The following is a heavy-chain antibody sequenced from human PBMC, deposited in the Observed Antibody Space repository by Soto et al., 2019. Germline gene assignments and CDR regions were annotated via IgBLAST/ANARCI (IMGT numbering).Heavy chain of an antibody. CDR2: VYYGGAIFYSGNI. D-gene: IGHD3-3*02. Sequence: SLTCTVSGDSISSSNSHLGWTRQPPGKGLEYIGSVYYGGAIFYSGNIYYNPSLKSRVTISVDTSKNQFSLRLSSVTAADTGVYYCVRYDRINMKPYSPEGFHIWGQGTMVTVSS. CDR3: VRYDRINMKPYSPEGFHI. V-gene: IGHV4-39*01. J-gene: IGHJ3*02. CDR1: GDSISSSNSH.